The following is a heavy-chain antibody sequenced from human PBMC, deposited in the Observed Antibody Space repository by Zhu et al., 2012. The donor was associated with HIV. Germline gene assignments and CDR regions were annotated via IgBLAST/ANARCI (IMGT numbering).Heavy chain of an antibody. CDR2: INHSGST. CDR1: GGSFSGYF. J-gene: IGHJ5*02. V-gene: IGHV4-34*01. Sequence: QVQLQQWGAGLLKPSETLSLTCAVYGGSFSGYFWSWIRQPPGKGLEWIGQINHSGSTNYNPSLKSRVTISVDTSKKQFSLNLSSVSAADTAVYYCAGARDGGSYGLDWFDPGAREPWSPSPQ. CDR3: AGARDGGSYGLDWFDP. D-gene: IGHD1-26*01.